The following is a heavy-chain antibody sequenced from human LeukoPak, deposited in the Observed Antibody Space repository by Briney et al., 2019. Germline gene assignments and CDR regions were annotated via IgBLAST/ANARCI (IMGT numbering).Heavy chain of an antibody. J-gene: IGHJ4*02. V-gene: IGHV3-23*01. CDR3: AKWRDYDILTGYYVPDF. CDR2: ITGSGDTT. Sequence: PGASLRLSCVASGFIFRNYAMSWVRQAPGKGLEWVSAITGSGDTTYYADSVKGRFTISRDNSKNTLYVEMNTLRAEDTAVYYCAKWRDYDILTGYYVPDFWGQGTLVTVSS. CDR1: GFIFRNYA. D-gene: IGHD3-9*01.